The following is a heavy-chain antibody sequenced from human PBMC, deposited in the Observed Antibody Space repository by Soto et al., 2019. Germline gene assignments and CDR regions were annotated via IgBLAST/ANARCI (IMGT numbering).Heavy chain of an antibody. Sequence: PSETLSLTCAVFSASLGDHYWAWIRQSPDKGLEWIGEVHPSGSTDYNPSLKSRLTMSLDTSQNQFSLRVISVTAADTAMYFCVRIRYQLPSSVLWLDPWGQGTPVTVYS. CDR3: VRIRYQLPSSVLWLDP. CDR2: VHPSGST. D-gene: IGHD3-16*01. J-gene: IGHJ5*02. V-gene: IGHV4-34*01. CDR1: SASLGDHY.